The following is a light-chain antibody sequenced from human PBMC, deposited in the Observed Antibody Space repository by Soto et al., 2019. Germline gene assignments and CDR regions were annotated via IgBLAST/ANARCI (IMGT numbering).Light chain of an antibody. J-gene: IGLJ3*02. CDR1: SSDVGGYNF. Sequence: QSALTPPPSASGSPGQSVTISCTGTSSDVGGYNFVYWYQQHPGKAPKLMIYEVSKRPSGVPDRFSGSKSGNTASLTVSGLQAEDEADYYCRSYAGSNNVVFGGGTKVTVL. CDR3: RSYAGSNNVV. CDR2: EVS. V-gene: IGLV2-8*01.